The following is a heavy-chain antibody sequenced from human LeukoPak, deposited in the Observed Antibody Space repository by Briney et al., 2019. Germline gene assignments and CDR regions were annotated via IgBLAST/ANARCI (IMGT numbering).Heavy chain of an antibody. D-gene: IGHD3-22*01. CDR3: AKSPSHYYDSSGYYYFSSY. J-gene: IGHJ4*02. CDR1: GFTFSSYG. V-gene: IGHV3-30*02. Sequence: GGSLRLSCAASGFTFSSYGMHWVRQAPGKGLEWVAFIRYDGSDKYYADSVKGRFTISRDNSKNTLYLQMNSLRAEDTAVYYCAKSPSHYYDSSGYYYFSSYWGQGTLVTVSS. CDR2: IRYDGSDK.